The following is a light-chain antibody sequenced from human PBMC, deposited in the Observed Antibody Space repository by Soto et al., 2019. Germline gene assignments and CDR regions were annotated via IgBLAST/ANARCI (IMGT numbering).Light chain of an antibody. CDR3: QQYENFSGT. J-gene: IGKJ1*01. Sequence: ILMRHSPATLSMPPGERATLSCRASQSVRSKLEWYQQKPGKAPKLLIYKASSLESGVPSRFSGSGSGTKFTLTIASLQPDDFATYYCQQYENFSGTFGPGTKVDIK. CDR2: KAS. V-gene: IGKV1-5*03. CDR1: QSVRSK.